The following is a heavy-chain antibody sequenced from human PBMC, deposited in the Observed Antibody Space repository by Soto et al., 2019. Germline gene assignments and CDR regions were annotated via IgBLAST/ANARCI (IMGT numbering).Heavy chain of an antibody. D-gene: IGHD4-17*01. V-gene: IGHV4-31*03. CDR1: GGSISSGGYY. CDR2: IYYSGST. CDR3: ARVPMTTVVTHSFDL. J-gene: IGHJ2*01. Sequence: QVQLQESGPGLVKPSQTLSLTCTVSGGSISSGGYYWSWIRQHPGKGLEWIGYIYYSGSTYYNPSLKSRVTISVDTSKNQFSLKLSSVTAADTAGYYCARVPMTTVVTHSFDLWGRGTLVTVSS.